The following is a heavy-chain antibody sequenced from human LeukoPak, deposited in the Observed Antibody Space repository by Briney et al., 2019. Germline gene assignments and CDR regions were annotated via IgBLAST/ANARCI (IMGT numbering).Heavy chain of an antibody. CDR3: AKSPPSSGWYGY. CDR1: GFTFSSYS. V-gene: IGHV3-21*01. D-gene: IGHD6-19*01. Sequence: PGGSLRLSCAASGFTFSSYSMNWVRQAPGKGLEWVSSISSSSSYIYYADSVKGRFTISRDNAKNSLYLHMNSLSAEDTPVYYCAKSPPSSGWYGYWGQGTLVTVSS. CDR2: ISSSSSYI. J-gene: IGHJ4*02.